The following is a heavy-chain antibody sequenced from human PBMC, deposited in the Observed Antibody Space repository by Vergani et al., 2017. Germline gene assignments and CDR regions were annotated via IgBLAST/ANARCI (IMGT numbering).Heavy chain of an antibody. CDR2: IYTSGRT. J-gene: IGHJ6*03. V-gene: IGHV4-61*02. D-gene: IGHD1-14*01. CDR1: GGSISRGSYY. Sequence: QVQLQESGPGLVKPSQTLSLTCTVSGGSISRGSYYWSWLRQPAGKGLEWIGRIYTSGRTNCNPSLKSRVTISLDTSKNQLSLKLISVTTADPAVYYCARQASRTPYCYYDYMDVWGKGTTVTVSS. CDR3: ARQASRTPYCYYDYMDV.